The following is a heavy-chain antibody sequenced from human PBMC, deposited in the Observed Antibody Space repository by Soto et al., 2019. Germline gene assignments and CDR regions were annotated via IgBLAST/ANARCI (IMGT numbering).Heavy chain of an antibody. D-gene: IGHD6-13*01. Sequence: QVQLQQWGAGLLKPSETLSLTCAVYGGSFNGYHWSWIRQPPGKGLEWIGEINHSGSTNYNPSLKSRVTISVDTGKTQVSLKVSSVTAADTAVYYCARGAIAAAGTAGYFQHWGQGTPVTVSS. CDR2: INHSGST. CDR1: GGSFNGYH. J-gene: IGHJ1*01. V-gene: IGHV4-34*01. CDR3: ARGAIAAAGTAGYFQH.